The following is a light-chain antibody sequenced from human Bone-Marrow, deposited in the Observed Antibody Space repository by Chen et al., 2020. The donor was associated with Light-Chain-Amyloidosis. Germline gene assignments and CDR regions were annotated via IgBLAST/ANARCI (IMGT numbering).Light chain of an antibody. CDR1: VLAKKY. CDR2: KDK. J-gene: IGLJ2*01. CDR3: YSVTDNDVGI. Sequence: SYELTQPSSVSVSPVQTARITCSGDVLAKKYVRWFQQKPGQAPILVIYKDKERPSGVPERFSGSSSGTTVTLTITGAQVEDEADYSCYSVTDNDVGIFGGGTKLTVL. V-gene: IGLV3-27*01.